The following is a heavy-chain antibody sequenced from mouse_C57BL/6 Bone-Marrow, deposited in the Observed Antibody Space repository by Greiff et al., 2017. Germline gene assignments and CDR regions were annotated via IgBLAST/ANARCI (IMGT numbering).Heavy chain of an antibody. CDR3: TTNWDGVDY. J-gene: IGHJ2*01. D-gene: IGHD4-1*01. CDR2: IDPENGDT. V-gene: IGHV14-4*01. CDR1: GFNIKDDY. Sequence: VQLKQSGAELVRPGASVKLSCTASGFNIKDDYMHWVKQRPEQGLEWIGWIDPENGDTEYASKFQGKATITAETSSNTAYLQLSSLTSEDTAVYYCTTNWDGVDYWGQGTTLTGSS.